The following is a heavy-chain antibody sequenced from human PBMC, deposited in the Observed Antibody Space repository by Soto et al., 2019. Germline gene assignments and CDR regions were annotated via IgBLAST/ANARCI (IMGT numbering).Heavy chain of an antibody. V-gene: IGHV1-8*01. Sequence: QVQLVQSGAEVKKPGASVKVSCKASGYTFTSYDINWVRQATGQGLEWMGWMNPNSGNTGYAQKFQGRVTMTRNTSIITAYMELSSLRSEDTAVYYCARACSSTSCRTTGYYYYYMDVWGKGTTVTVSS. CDR2: MNPNSGNT. D-gene: IGHD2-2*01. CDR3: ARACSSTSCRTTGYYYYYMDV. CDR1: GYTFTSYD. J-gene: IGHJ6*03.